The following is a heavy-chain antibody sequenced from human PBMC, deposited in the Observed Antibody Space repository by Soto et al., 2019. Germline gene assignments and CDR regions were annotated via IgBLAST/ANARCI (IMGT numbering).Heavy chain of an antibody. CDR3: ARDFLEGSSHCGY. CDR2: ISSSSSYI. J-gene: IGHJ4*02. Sequence: GGSLRLSCAASGFTFSSYSMNWVRQAPGKGLEWVSSISSSSSYIYYADSVKGRFTISRDNAKNSLYLQMNSLRAEDTAVYYCARDFLEGSSHCGYWGQGTLVTVSS. D-gene: IGHD3-3*01. V-gene: IGHV3-21*01. CDR1: GFTFSSYS.